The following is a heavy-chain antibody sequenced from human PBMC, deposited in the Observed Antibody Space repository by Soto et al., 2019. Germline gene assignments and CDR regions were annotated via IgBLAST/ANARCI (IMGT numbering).Heavy chain of an antibody. CDR1: GYRFTSYG. Sequence: GASVKVSCKASGYRFTSYGIGWVRQAPGQGLEWMGWINAYNGNTKYSQKFQGRVTITRDTSASTAYMELSSLRSEDTAVYYCARSIVVVTSFDYWGQGTLVTVSS. CDR2: INAYNGNT. J-gene: IGHJ4*02. D-gene: IGHD3-22*01. CDR3: ARSIVVVTSFDY. V-gene: IGHV1-18*01.